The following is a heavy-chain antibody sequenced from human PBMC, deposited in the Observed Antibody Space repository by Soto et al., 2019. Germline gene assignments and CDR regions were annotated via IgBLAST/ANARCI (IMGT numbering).Heavy chain of an antibody. D-gene: IGHD1-1*01. CDR2: IYYSGRT. J-gene: IGHJ4*02. Sequence: QLQLQESGPGLVKPSETLSLPCPVSGGSISSSSYYWGWIRQPPGKGLEWIGSIYYSGRTYYNPSLKSRVTISVDTSKNQFSLKLSSVTAADTAVYYCASGKTGTTAPCFDYWGQGTLVTVSS. V-gene: IGHV4-39*01. CDR3: ASGKTGTTAPCFDY. CDR1: GGSISSSSYY.